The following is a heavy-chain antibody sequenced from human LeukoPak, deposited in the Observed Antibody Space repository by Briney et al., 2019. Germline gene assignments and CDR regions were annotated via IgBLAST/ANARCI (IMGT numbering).Heavy chain of an antibody. Sequence: GGSLRLSCAASGFTFSSYWMNWVRQAPGKGLVWVSRINSDGSRTNYADSVKGRFTISRDNAKNTLYLQMNSLRAEDTAVYYCAKDRDYYFDYWGQGSLVTVSS. V-gene: IGHV3-74*01. CDR1: GFTFSSYW. CDR3: AKDRDYYFDY. CDR2: INSDGSRT. J-gene: IGHJ4*02.